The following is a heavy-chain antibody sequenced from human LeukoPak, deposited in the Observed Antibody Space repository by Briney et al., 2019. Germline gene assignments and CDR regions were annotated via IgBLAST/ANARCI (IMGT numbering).Heavy chain of an antibody. CDR1: GFTFSGYT. Sequence: GGSLRLSCAASGFTFSGYTMHWVRQAPGKGLEWVSSISGRSSHIYYTDSVKGRFTISRDNAKNSLYLQMNSLRVEDTAVYYCAREIYASGTYYYWGQGTPVTVSS. CDR2: ISGRSSHI. D-gene: IGHD3-10*01. V-gene: IGHV3-21*01. CDR3: AREIYASGTYYY. J-gene: IGHJ4*02.